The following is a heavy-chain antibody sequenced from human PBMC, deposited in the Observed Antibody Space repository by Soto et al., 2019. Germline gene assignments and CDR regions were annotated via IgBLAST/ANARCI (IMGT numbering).Heavy chain of an antibody. CDR2: IFHSGST. Sequence: SETLSLTCVVSGGSISSNNWWSWVRQPPGKGLEWIGEIFHSGSTNYNPSLKSRVTISVDTSKNQFSLKLTSVTSADTAVYYCARAGGLGAVAVDYWGQGTLVTVSS. CDR3: ARAGGLGAVAVDY. V-gene: IGHV4-4*02. CDR1: GGSISSNNW. J-gene: IGHJ4*02. D-gene: IGHD6-19*01.